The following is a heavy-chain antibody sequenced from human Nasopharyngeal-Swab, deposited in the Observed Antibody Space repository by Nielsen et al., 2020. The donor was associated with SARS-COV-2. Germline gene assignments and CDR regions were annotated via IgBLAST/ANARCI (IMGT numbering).Heavy chain of an antibody. CDR1: GYTFTSYD. D-gene: IGHD6-19*01. CDR2: MNPNSGNT. J-gene: IGHJ3*02. V-gene: IGHV1-8*01. CDR3: ARGWLLHAFDI. Sequence: ASVKVFCKASGYTFTSYDINWVRQATGQGLEWMGWMNPNSGNTGYAQKFQGRVTMTRNTSISTAYTELSSLRSEDTAVYYCARGWLLHAFDIWGQGTMVTVSS.